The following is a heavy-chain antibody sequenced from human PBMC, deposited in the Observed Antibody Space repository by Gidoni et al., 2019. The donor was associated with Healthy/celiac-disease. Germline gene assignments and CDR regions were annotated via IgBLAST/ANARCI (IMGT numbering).Heavy chain of an antibody. Sequence: QVQLLQSGAEVKKPGSSVQVSCKASGGTFRSYAISWVRQAPGQGLEWMGGIIPIFGTANYAQKFKGRVTITADESTSTAYMELSSLRSEDTAVYYCAIGDTAMEDYYGMDVWGQGTTVTVSS. D-gene: IGHD5-18*01. CDR2: IIPIFGTA. CDR1: GGTFRSYA. CDR3: AIGDTAMEDYYGMDV. J-gene: IGHJ6*02. V-gene: IGHV1-69*01.